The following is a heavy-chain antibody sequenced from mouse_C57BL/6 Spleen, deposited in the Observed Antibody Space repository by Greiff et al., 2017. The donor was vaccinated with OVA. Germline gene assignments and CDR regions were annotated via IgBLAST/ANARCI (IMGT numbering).Heavy chain of an antibody. Sequence: EVKLQESGTVLARPGASVKMSCKTSGYTFTSYWMHWVKQRPGQGLEWIGAIYPGNSDTSYNQKFKGKAKLTAVTSASTAYMELSSLTNEDSAFYYCTRCDVRWDVGEFDYAMDYWGQGTSVTVSS. CDR1: GYTFTSYW. D-gene: IGHD4-1*01. V-gene: IGHV1-5*01. CDR3: TRCDVRWDVGEFDYAMDY. CDR2: IYPGNSDT. J-gene: IGHJ4*01.